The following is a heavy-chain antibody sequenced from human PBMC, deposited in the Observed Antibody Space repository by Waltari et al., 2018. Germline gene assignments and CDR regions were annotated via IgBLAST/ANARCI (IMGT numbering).Heavy chain of an antibody. CDR2: INQDGSTK. CDR1: GVPFGTYW. Sequence: EVQLVESGGGLVQPGGSLRLSCSASGVPFGTYWMSWVRQAPGKGLEWVANINQDGSTKNSMDSVKGRFTISRDNADNSLYLQLNSLRAEDTAFYYCARVVSRTRQFDPWGQGTLVTVSP. V-gene: IGHV3-7*04. J-gene: IGHJ5*02. CDR3: ARVVSRTRQFDP. D-gene: IGHD1-7*01.